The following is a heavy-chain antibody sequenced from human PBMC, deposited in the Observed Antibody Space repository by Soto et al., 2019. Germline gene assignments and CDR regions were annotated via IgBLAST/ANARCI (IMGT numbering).Heavy chain of an antibody. D-gene: IGHD6-13*01. Sequence: SVKGSCKASGGTFSSYAISWVRQAPGQGLEWMGGVIPIFGTANYAQKFQGRVTITADKSTSTDYMELSSLRSEDTAVYYCAREGTGSSSWYYYYGMDFWRRGTTVTVSS. CDR2: VIPIFGTA. CDR3: AREGTGSSSWYYYYGMDF. J-gene: IGHJ6*01. V-gene: IGHV1-69*06. CDR1: GGTFSSYA.